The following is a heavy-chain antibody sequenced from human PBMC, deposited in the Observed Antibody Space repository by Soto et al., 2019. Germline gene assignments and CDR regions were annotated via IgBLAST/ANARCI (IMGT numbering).Heavy chain of an antibody. CDR3: ARAQGIFGVVNYYYYYMDV. J-gene: IGHJ6*03. D-gene: IGHD3-3*01. CDR1: GGSISSYY. V-gene: IGHV4-59*01. Sequence: SETLSLTCTVSGGSISSYYWSWIRQPPGKGLEWIGYIYYSGSTNYNPSLKSRVTISVDTSKNQFSLKLSSVTAADTAVYYCARAQGIFGVVNYYYYYMDVWGKGTTVTVSS. CDR2: IYYSGST.